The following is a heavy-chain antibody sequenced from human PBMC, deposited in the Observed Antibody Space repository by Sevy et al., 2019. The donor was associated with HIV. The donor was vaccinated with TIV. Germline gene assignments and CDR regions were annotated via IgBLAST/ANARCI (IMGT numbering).Heavy chain of an antibody. Sequence: GGSLRLSCAASGFTFRNYWMSWVRQAPGKGLEWVANTKEDGSEKYYVDSVKGQFTSSRDNAKNSLYQQMNRLRAEDTAVYYGASDRTGNDVYYNYGMDVWGQGTTVTVSS. CDR2: TKEDGSEK. J-gene: IGHJ6*02. CDR1: GFTFRNYW. D-gene: IGHD1-1*01. V-gene: IGHV3-7*01. CDR3: ASDRTGNDVYYNYGMDV.